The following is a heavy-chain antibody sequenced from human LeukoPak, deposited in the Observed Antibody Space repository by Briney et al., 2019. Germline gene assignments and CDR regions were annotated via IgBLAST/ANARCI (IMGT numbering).Heavy chain of an antibody. CDR3: AKDPTYDFWSGYLRGKNWFDP. Sequence: GGSLRLSCAASGFTFDDYTMHWARQAPGKGLEWVSLISGDGGSTYYADSVKGRFTISRDNSKNSLYLQMNSLRTEDTALYYCAKDPTYDFWSGYLRGKNWFDPWGQGTLVTVSS. D-gene: IGHD3-3*01. V-gene: IGHV3-43*02. CDR1: GFTFDDYT. J-gene: IGHJ5*02. CDR2: ISGDGGST.